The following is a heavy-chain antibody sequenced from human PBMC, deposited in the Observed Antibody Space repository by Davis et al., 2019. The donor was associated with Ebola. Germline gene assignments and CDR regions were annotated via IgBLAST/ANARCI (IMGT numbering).Heavy chain of an antibody. CDR1: GYTFTNYY. Sequence: AASVKVSCKTSGYTFTNYYVKWVRHAPGQGLEWMGSINLWGGGTTSAPEFQGRVTMARDTSTRTAYMELSSLRSEDTAVYYCAKYPRIAIFRKDTTNYYYRMDVWGQGTTVTVSS. CDR3: AKYPRIAIFRKDTTNYYYRMDV. V-gene: IGHV1-46*01. CDR2: INLWGGGT. D-gene: IGHD2-21*01. J-gene: IGHJ6*02.